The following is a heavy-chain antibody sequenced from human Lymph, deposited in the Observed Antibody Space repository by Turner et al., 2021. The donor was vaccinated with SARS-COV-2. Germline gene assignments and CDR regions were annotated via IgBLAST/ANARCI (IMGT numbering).Heavy chain of an antibody. V-gene: IGHV3-21*01. J-gene: IGHJ4*02. D-gene: IGHD1-1*01. CDR3: ARDIPTTADYFDY. CDR2: ISSSSSYI. Sequence: EVQLVESGGGLFKPGGSLRLSCAASGFSLSTYSMNWVRQAPGKGLEWISSISSSSSYIYYADSVKGRFTISRDDAKNSLYLQMNSLRAEDTAVYYCARDIPTTADYFDYWGQGTLVTVSS. CDR1: GFSLSTYS.